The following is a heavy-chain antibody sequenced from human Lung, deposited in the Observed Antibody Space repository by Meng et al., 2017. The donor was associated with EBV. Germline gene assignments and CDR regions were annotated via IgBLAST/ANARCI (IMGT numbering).Heavy chain of an antibody. CDR1: GGSFTGYY. J-gene: IGHJ4*02. V-gene: IGHV4-34*02. D-gene: IGHD2-8*01. Sequence: QVPLQQWGAGLLKLSGTLSLPCAVYGGSFTGYYWTWIRQSPGKGLEWVGEINHSGRTNYNPSLKSRVTILVDTSKTQFSLRLSSVTAADTAVYFCARGPTIVLVPTAGYYYFDYWGQGTLVTVSS. CDR2: INHSGRT. CDR3: ARGPTIVLVPTAGYYYFDY.